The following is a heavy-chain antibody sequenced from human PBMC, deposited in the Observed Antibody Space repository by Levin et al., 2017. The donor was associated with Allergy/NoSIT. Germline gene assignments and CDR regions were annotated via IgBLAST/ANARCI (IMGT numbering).Heavy chain of an antibody. D-gene: IGHD3-10*01. Sequence: RASETLSLTCAVYGGSFSGYYWSWIRQPPGKGLEWIGEINHSGSTNYNPSLKSRVTISVDTSKNQFSLKLSSVTAADTAVYYCARARGFTMVRKGAFDIWGQGTMVTVSS. CDR3: ARARGFTMVRKGAFDI. V-gene: IGHV4-34*01. CDR1: GGSFSGYY. CDR2: INHSGST. J-gene: IGHJ3*02.